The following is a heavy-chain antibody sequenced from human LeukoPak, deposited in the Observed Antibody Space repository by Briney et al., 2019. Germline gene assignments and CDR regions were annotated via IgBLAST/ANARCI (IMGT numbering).Heavy chain of an antibody. D-gene: IGHD3-16*01. CDR2: IKQDGSEK. CDR1: GFTFTNYW. V-gene: IGHV3-7*01. Sequence: GGSLRLSCAASGFTFTNYWMSWVRQAPGKGLEWVANIKQDGSEKFYVDSVKGRFTISRDNAKSSLDLQMNSLRAEDTAVYYCAKVGLGDYVSAWAAPIDYWGQGTLVTVSS. CDR3: AKVGLGDYVSAWAAPIDY. J-gene: IGHJ4*02.